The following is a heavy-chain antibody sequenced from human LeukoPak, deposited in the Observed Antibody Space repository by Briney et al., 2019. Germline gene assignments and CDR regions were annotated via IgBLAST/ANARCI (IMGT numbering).Heavy chain of an antibody. J-gene: IGHJ4*02. CDR1: GFTFSSYA. CDR2: ISGSGGST. V-gene: IGHV3-23*01. Sequence: GGSLRLSCAASGFTFSSYAMSWVRQTPEKGPEWVSGISGSGGSTYNADSVKGRFTISRDNSKNRLYLQMNGLRADDTAVYYCARDLRGVGADGYWGQGTLVTVSS. D-gene: IGHD1-26*01. CDR3: ARDLRGVGADGY.